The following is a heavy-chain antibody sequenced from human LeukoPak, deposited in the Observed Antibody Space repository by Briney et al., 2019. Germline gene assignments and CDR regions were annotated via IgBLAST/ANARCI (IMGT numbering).Heavy chain of an antibody. CDR2: ISWNSGSI. J-gene: IGHJ3*02. Sequence: PGGSPRLSCAASGFTFDDYAMHWVRQAPGKGLEWVSGISWNSGSIGYADSVKGRFTISRDNAKNSLYLQMNSLRAEDMALYYCAKDLGSSGWYDAFDIWGQGTMVTVSS. CDR1: GFTFDDYA. V-gene: IGHV3-9*03. CDR3: AKDLGSSGWYDAFDI. D-gene: IGHD6-19*01.